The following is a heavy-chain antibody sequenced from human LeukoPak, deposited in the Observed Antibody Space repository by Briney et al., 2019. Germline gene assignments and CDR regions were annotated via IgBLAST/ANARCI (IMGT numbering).Heavy chain of an antibody. CDR2: INHRGSY. Sequence: SETLSLTCAVYGESFSAYFWNWIRQATGKPLEYIGEINHRGSYHYNPSLKTRVTLSVDTSKNQFSLKLTSVTAADTAVYFCARGSSFDGYCSAGACDAGYYDSWGQGTPVTVSS. CDR1: GESFSAYF. J-gene: IGHJ4*02. D-gene: IGHD2-15*01. V-gene: IGHV4-34*01. CDR3: ARGSSFDGYCSAGACDAGYYDS.